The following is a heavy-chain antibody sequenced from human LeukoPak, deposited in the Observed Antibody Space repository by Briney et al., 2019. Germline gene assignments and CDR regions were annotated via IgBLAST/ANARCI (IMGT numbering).Heavy chain of an antibody. V-gene: IGHV4-30-4*01. Sequence: SETLSLTCTASGGSINSGNYYWSWIRQPPGKGLEWIGYIYYSGSTYYNPSLKSRVTISVDASKNQFSLKLTSVTAADTAVYYCARANWGQAGDYWGQGTLVTVSS. CDR2: IYYSGST. J-gene: IGHJ4*02. CDR3: ARANWGQAGDY. CDR1: GGSINSGNYY. D-gene: IGHD7-27*01.